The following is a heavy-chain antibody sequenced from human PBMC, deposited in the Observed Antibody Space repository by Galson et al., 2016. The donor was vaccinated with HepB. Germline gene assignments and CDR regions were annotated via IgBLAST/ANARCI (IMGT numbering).Heavy chain of an antibody. J-gene: IGHJ6*04. V-gene: IGHV3-13*04. CDR2: IATTGDT. Sequence: LRLSCAASGFNFSLYDMHWVRQVTGKGLEWVSAIATTGDTYYPGSVKGRFTISRENAKNSMFLQMNSLRVGDTAGYYCARAPTGGGYGLDVWGKGTTVTVSS. D-gene: IGHD3-10*01. CDR1: GFNFSLYD. CDR3: ARAPTGGGYGLDV.